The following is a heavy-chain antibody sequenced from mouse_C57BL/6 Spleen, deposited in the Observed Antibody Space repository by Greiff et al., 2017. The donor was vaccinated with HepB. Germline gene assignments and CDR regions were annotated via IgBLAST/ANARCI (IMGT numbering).Heavy chain of an antibody. CDR3: ARVDAPYYFDY. Sequence: QVQLQQPGAELVKPGASVKLSCKASGYTFTSYWMHWVKQRPGQGLEWIGMIHPNSGSTNYNEKSKSKATLTVDKSSSTAYMQLSSLTSEDSAVYSCARVDAPYYFDYWGQGTTLTVSS. CDR1: GYTFTSYW. J-gene: IGHJ2*01. CDR2: IHPNSGST. V-gene: IGHV1-64*01. D-gene: IGHD2-3*01.